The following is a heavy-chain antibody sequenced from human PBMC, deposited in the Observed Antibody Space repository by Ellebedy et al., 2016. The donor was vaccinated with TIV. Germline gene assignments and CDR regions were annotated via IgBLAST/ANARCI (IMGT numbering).Heavy chain of an antibody. Sequence: ASVKVSCKASGYTFTGYYMHWVRQAPGQGLEWMGWINPNSGGTNYAQKFQGRVTMTRDTSITTAYMELSRLRSDDTAMYYCARGCSSTSCSGDYYYGMTVWGQGTTSTVSS. J-gene: IGHJ6*02. CDR1: GYTFTGYY. CDR3: ARGCSSTSCSGDYYYGMTV. V-gene: IGHV1-2*02. D-gene: IGHD2-2*01. CDR2: INPNSGGT.